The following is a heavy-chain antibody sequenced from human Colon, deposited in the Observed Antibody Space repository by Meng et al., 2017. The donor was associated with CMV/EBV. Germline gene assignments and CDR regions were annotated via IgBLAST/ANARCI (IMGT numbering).Heavy chain of an antibody. CDR3: ARGVNWGILAYYFDY. CDR1: GGSSSNTHW. CDR2: IYQSGNT. Sequence: SGGSSSNTHWWNWVRQPPGKGLEWIGEIYQSGNTNYNPSLKSRVIISLDKSKNQFSLNLTSVTAADTAMYYCARGVNWGILAYYFDYWGQGTLVTVSS. D-gene: IGHD7-27*01. V-gene: IGHV4-4*02. J-gene: IGHJ4*02.